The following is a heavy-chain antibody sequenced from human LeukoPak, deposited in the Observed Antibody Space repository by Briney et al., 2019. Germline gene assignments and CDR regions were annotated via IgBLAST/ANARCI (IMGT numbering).Heavy chain of an antibody. CDR1: GYTFTSYD. Sequence: GSVKVSSKASGYTFTSYDINLVRQPTRQGLKWMGWMNPNSGNTGYAQKFQGRVTITRNTSISTAYMELSSLRSEDTAVYYGARGLTTYYGFWSGWHYYMDVWGKGTTVTVSS. D-gene: IGHD3-3*01. J-gene: IGHJ6*03. V-gene: IGHV1-8*03. CDR2: MNPNSGNT. CDR3: ARGLTTYYGFWSGWHYYMDV.